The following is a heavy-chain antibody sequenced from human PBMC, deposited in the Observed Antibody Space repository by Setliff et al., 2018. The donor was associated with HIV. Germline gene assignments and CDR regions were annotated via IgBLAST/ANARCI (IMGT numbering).Heavy chain of an antibody. J-gene: IGHJ4*02. V-gene: IGHV4-38-2*02. Sequence: PSETLSLTCTVSDYYIRDGYFWGWIRQPPGGGLEWTGSIYHDGKTYYNPSLKSRLTISVDTSKNQFSLKLSSVTAADTAVYYCVTSSSWSSRLNFWGPGMLVTVSS. CDR1: DYYIRDGYF. CDR3: VTSSSWSSRLNF. CDR2: IYHDGKT. D-gene: IGHD2-2*01.